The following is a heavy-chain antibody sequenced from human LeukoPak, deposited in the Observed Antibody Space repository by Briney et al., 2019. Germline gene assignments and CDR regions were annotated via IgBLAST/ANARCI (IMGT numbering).Heavy chain of an antibody. CDR1: GVSISSNY. CDR3: ARGTVTPSYFDF. J-gene: IGHJ4*02. Sequence: SETLSLTCTVSGVSISSNYWSWIRQPPGKGLEWIGYGYVHHSGGTNCNPSLKSQVTISLDSSKNLFSLKLSSVTAADTAVYYCARGTVTPSYFDFWGRGTLVTASS. V-gene: IGHV4-59*08. CDR2: GYVHHSGGT. D-gene: IGHD4-11*01.